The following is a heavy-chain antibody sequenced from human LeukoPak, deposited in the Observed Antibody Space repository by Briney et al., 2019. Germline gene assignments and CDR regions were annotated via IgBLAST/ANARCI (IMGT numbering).Heavy chain of an antibody. V-gene: IGHV3-23*01. CDR3: AKDRGYHDKTGYRTFDY. CDR2: ISDKGDYR. Sequence: PGASLTLSCAPSGFTFSTRGLTSVRQAPRKGLEWVSIISDKGDYRYYTDSVKGRFTISRDNSKNTVYMQMDSLRTDDTAIYYCAKDRGYHDKTGYRTFDYWGRGTLVTVSS. CDR1: GFTFSTRG. D-gene: IGHD3-9*01. J-gene: IGHJ4*02.